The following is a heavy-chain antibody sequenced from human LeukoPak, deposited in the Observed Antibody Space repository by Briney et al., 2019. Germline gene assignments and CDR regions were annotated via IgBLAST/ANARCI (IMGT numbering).Heavy chain of an antibody. J-gene: IGHJ4*02. CDR1: GDSISSSSYY. CDR2: IYYSGST. D-gene: IGHD6-19*01. V-gene: IGHV4-39*01. Sequence: SETLSLTCTVSGDSISSSSYYWGWIRQPPGKGLEWIGTIYYSGSTYYNPSLESRVTISIDTSKNQFSLKLNSVTAADTAVYYCARVLPQWLARYYFDYWGQGSLVT. CDR3: ARVLPQWLARYYFDY.